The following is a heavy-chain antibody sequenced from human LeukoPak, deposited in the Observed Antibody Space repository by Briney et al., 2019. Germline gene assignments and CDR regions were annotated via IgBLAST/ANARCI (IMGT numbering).Heavy chain of an antibody. Sequence: SETLSLTCTVSGGSISSYYWSWIRQPPGKGLEWIGYIYYSGSTNYNPTLQSRLTISIDTSKNQFSLKLMSVTAADTAVYYCARDSGTTGEVKFDPWGQGTLVTVSS. CDR3: ARDSGTTGEVKFDP. J-gene: IGHJ5*02. V-gene: IGHV4-59*12. CDR2: IYYSGST. D-gene: IGHD3-10*01. CDR1: GGSISSYY.